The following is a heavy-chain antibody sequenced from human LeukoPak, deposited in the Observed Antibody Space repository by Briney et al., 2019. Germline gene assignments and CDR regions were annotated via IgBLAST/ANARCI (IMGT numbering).Heavy chain of an antibody. V-gene: IGHV5-51*01. CDR1: GYRFTSYW. J-gene: IGHJ4*02. CDR3: ASLYYYGSGSYYLN. D-gene: IGHD3-10*01. Sequence: GESLKISCRGSGYRFTSYWIGWVRQMPGKGLEWMGIIYPGDSDTRHSPSFQGHVTISADKTISTAYLQWSSLKASDTAMYYCASLYYYGSGSYYLNWGQGSLVTVSS. CDR2: IYPGDSDT.